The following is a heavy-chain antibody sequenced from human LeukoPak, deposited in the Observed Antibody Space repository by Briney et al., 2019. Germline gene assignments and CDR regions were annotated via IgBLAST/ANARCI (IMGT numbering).Heavy chain of an antibody. Sequence: PGGSLRPSCAASGFTFSGSAMHWVRQASGKGLEWVGRIRSKANSYATAYAASVKGRFTISRDDSKNTAYLQMNSLKAEDTAVYYCTGRGIVATHTDYWGQGTLVTVSS. J-gene: IGHJ4*02. V-gene: IGHV3-73*01. CDR2: IRSKANSYAT. CDR1: GFTFSGSA. D-gene: IGHD1-26*01. CDR3: TGRGIVATHTDY.